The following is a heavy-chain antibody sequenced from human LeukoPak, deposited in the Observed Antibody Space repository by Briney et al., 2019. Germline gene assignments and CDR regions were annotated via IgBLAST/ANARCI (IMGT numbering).Heavy chain of an antibody. D-gene: IGHD2-2*01. V-gene: IGHV1-69*04. CDR2: IIPILGIA. CDR1: GGTFSSYA. CDR3: ARGRRYCSSTSCYSWFDP. J-gene: IGHJ5*02. Sequence: GSSVKVSCKPSGGTFSSYAISWVRQAPGQGREWMGRIIPILGIANYAQKFQGRVTITADKSTSTAYMELSSLRSEDTAVYYCARGRRYCSSTSCYSWFDPWGQGTLVTVSS.